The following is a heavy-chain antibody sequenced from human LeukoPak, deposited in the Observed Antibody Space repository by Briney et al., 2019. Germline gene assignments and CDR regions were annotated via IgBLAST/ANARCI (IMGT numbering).Heavy chain of an antibody. CDR2: IDTVGNT. J-gene: IGHJ6*02. D-gene: IGHD1-26*01. CDR3: IRIRTREHQYGMDV. CDR1: GFPFSNYD. V-gene: IGHV3-13*01. Sequence: PGGSLRLSCGASGFPFSNYDMHWVRQAPGKGLDWVSAIDTVGNTYYSGSVKGRFTISRENAQNSLFLQMNSLRDGDTALYYCIRIRTREHQYGMDVWGQRTTVTVSS.